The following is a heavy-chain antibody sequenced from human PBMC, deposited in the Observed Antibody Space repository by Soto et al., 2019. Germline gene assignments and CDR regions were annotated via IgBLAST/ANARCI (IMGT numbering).Heavy chain of an antibody. CDR1: GGTFSRYA. J-gene: IGHJ4*02. V-gene: IGHV1-69*06. D-gene: IGHD2-2*02. Sequence: SVKVSCQASGGTFSRYAIRWVLQALGQALEWMGGIIPIFGTANYAQKFQGRVTITADKSTSTAYMELSSLRSEDTAVYHCARAADYCSSTSCYNFDYWGQGTLVTASS. CDR3: ARAADYCSSTSCYNFDY. CDR2: IIPIFGTA.